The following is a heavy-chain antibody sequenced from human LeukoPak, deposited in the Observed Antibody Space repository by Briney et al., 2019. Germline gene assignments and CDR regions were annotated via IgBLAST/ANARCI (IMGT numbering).Heavy chain of an antibody. CDR3: ARESGAFSPFGF. D-gene: IGHD1-26*01. Sequence: SGTLSLTCAVSGXSILTTNWWSWVRQPPGKGLEWIGEVHLSGTSNYNPSLKSRVSMSIDKSKNQLSLKLTSVTAADTAMYYCARESGAFSPFGFWGQGTLVTVSS. J-gene: IGHJ4*02. V-gene: IGHV4-4*02. CDR2: VHLSGTS. CDR1: GXSILTTNW.